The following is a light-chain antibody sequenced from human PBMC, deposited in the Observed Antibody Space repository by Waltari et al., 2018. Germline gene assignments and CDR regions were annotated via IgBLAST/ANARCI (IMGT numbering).Light chain of an antibody. CDR1: QSVLYNSNNKDY. CDR3: QQYYSTPYT. Sequence: DIAMTQSPDFLAVSLGEGATINCKPSQSVLYNSNNKDYLAWYQHRPGQPPKLLIYWASTREAGVPDRFSGSGSGTDFTLTISSLQAEDVAVYFCQQYYSTPYTFGQGTKLEIK. J-gene: IGKJ2*01. CDR2: WAS. V-gene: IGKV4-1*01.